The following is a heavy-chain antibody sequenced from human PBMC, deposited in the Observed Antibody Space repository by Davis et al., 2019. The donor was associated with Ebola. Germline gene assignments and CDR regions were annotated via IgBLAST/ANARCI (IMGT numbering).Heavy chain of an antibody. Sequence: GESLKISCAASRFTFSTYAMSWVRQAPGKGLEWVSGISGSGDSTYYADSVKGRFTISRDNSKNTLYLQVNSLRAEDTAIYFCAKVDYGDYWGQGTLATVSS. D-gene: IGHD3-16*01. J-gene: IGHJ4*02. CDR3: AKVDYGDY. V-gene: IGHV3-23*01. CDR2: ISGSGDST. CDR1: RFTFSTYA.